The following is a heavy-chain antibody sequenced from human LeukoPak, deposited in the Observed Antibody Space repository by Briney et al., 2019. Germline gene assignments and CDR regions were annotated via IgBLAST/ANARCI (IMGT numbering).Heavy chain of an antibody. Sequence: GGSLRLSCAASGFTVSSNYMSWVRQAPGKGLEWVSVIYNGGSTYCADSVKGRFTISRDNSKNTVYLQMNSLRAEDTAVYYCARDYDSRGYDYWGQGTLVTVSS. CDR3: ARDYDSRGYDY. CDR1: GFTVSSNY. V-gene: IGHV3-53*01. J-gene: IGHJ4*02. CDR2: IYNGGST. D-gene: IGHD3-22*01.